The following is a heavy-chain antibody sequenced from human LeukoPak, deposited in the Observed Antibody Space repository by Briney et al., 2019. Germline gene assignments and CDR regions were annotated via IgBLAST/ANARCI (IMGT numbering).Heavy chain of an antibody. Sequence: GGSLRLSCVGSGFTFRSHAMSWVRQAPEKGLEFVSGIYENGGTTYYADSVKGRFSISRDNSKNTLYLQMNSLRAEDRAVYYCAKVPSSNLNYGSGSYSFDYWGQGTLVTVSS. CDR2: IYENGGTT. V-gene: IGHV3-23*01. CDR1: GFTFRSHA. J-gene: IGHJ4*02. CDR3: AKVPSSNLNYGSGSYSFDY. D-gene: IGHD3-10*01.